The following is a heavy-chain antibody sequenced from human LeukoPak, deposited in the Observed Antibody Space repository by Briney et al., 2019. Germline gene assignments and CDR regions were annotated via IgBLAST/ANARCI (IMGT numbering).Heavy chain of an antibody. J-gene: IGHJ5*02. CDR3: ARLGYCSTTSCYNWSDP. D-gene: IGHD2-2*03. CDR1: GYSISSGYY. Sequence: PSETLSLTCAVSGYSISSGYYWGWIRQPPGKGLEWIGSIYHSGSTYYNPSLKSRVTISVDTSKNQFSLKLSSVTAADTAVYYCARLGYCSTTSCYNWSDPWGQGTLVTVSS. V-gene: IGHV4-38-2*01. CDR2: IYHSGST.